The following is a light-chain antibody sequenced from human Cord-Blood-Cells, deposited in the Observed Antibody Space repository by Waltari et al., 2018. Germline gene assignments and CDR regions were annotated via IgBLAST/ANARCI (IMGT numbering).Light chain of an antibody. J-gene: IGLJ2*01. V-gene: IGLV2-14*01. CDR2: DVS. Sequence: QPALTQPASVSGSPGQSPPTSCTGPGSDVGASNEVPWSQQHPGKAPKLMIYDVSHRPSGVSNRFSGSTSGNTASLTISGLQAEDEADYYCSSYTSSSTLVFGGGTKLTVL. CDR1: GSDVGASNE. CDR3: SSYTSSSTLV.